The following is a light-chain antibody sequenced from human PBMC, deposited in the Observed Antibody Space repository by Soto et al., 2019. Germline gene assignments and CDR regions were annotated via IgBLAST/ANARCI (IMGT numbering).Light chain of an antibody. J-gene: IGLJ1*01. V-gene: IGLV2-14*01. Sequence: QSALTQPASGSGSPGQSITISCTGTSGDVGGYNYVSWYQQHPGKAPKLMIYDVSNRPSGVSNRFSGSKSGNTASLTISGLQAEDEADYYCSSYTSSSTLFGTGTKVTVL. CDR2: DVS. CDR1: SGDVGGYNY. CDR3: SSYTSSSTL.